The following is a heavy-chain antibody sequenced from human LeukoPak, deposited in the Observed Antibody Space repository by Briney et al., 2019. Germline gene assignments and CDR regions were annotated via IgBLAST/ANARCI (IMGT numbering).Heavy chain of an antibody. CDR3: AKGYDNLYYYDSSGYLLDY. V-gene: IGHV3-23*01. CDR1: GFTFSIYA. CDR2: ISGSGGST. D-gene: IGHD3-22*01. J-gene: IGHJ4*02. Sequence: GGSLRLSCAASGFTFSIYAMSWVRQAPGRGLEWVSAISGSGGSTYYADSVKGRFTISRDNSKNTLYLQMNSLRAEDTAVYYCAKGYDNLYYYDSSGYLLDYWGQGTLVTVSS.